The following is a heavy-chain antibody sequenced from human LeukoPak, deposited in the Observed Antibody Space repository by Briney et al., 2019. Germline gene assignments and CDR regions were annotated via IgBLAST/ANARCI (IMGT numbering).Heavy chain of an antibody. D-gene: IGHD6-6*01. V-gene: IGHV1-46*01. CDR1: GYTFTSYY. Sequence: GASVKVSCKASGYTFTSYYMHWVRQAPGQGLEWMGWISGYNGKTKYAQKFQGRVTMTRDTSTSTVYMELSSLRSEDTAVYYCARDHGLGGNPLYFDYWGQGTLVTVSS. CDR3: ARDHGLGGNPLYFDY. J-gene: IGHJ4*02. CDR2: ISGYNGKT.